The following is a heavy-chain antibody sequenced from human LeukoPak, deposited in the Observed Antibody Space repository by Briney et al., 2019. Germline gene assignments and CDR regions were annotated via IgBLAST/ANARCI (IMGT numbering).Heavy chain of an antibody. Sequence: ASVKVSCEASGYTFTNYHIHWVRQAPGQGLEWMGIVNPSGGATNYAQKFQGRVTMTRDTSTSTVYMELSSLRSEDTAVYYCAREGPNTLYFDYWGQGILVTVSS. D-gene: IGHD2-2*02. J-gene: IGHJ4*02. CDR3: AREGPNTLYFDY. CDR2: VNPSGGAT. CDR1: GYTFTNYH. V-gene: IGHV1-46*01.